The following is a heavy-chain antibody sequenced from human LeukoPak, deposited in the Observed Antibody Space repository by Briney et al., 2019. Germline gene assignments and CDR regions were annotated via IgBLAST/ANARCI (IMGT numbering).Heavy chain of an antibody. J-gene: IGHJ6*02. CDR1: GYSFTTYG. CDR2: IIPIFGTA. CDR3: ATLQGRQYYYYGMDV. V-gene: IGHV1-69*13. Sequence: GASVKVSCKASGYSFTTYGMNWVPQAPGQGLEWMGGIIPIFGTANYAQKFQGRVTITADESTSTAYMELSSLRSEDTAVYYCATLQGRQYYYYGMDVWGQGTTVTVSS.